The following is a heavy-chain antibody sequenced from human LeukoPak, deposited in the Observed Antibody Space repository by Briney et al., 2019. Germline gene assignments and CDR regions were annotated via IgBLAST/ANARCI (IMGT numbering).Heavy chain of an antibody. CDR3: ASYYYGSGSSNFDY. CDR2: IYYSGST. D-gene: IGHD3-10*01. CDR1: GGSISSGDYY. V-gene: IGHV4-30-4*01. J-gene: IGHJ4*02. Sequence: SETLSLTCTISGGSISSGDYYWSWIRQPPGKGLEWIGYIYYSGSTYYNPSLKSRVTISVDTSKNQFSLKLSSVTAADTAVYYCASYYYGSGSSNFDYWGQGTLVTVSS.